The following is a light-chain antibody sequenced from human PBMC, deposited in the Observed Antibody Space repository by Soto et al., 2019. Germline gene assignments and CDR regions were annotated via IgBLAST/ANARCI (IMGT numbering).Light chain of an antibody. Sequence: EIVLTQSPATLSLSPGQRATLSCRASQSISIYLAWYQQRPGQAPRLLIYDASNRATGIPARFSGSGSGTDFTLTISSLEPEDFALYYCQHRSNWPLFTFGPGTKVD. V-gene: IGKV3-11*01. J-gene: IGKJ3*01. CDR3: QHRSNWPLFT. CDR2: DAS. CDR1: QSISIY.